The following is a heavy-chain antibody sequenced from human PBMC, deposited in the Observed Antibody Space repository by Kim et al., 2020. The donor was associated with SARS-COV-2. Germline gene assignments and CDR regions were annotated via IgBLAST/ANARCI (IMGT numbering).Heavy chain of an antibody. CDR3: ARVIAEYDIWRAPAPKVNYHGMDV. CDR2: INPNSGGT. Sequence: ASVKVSCEASGYAFTGHQIHWVRQAPGQGLEWVGRINPNSGGTNFAQKFQGRVTMTRDTSISTVYMELSGLGSDDTAVYYCARVIAEYDIWRAPAPKVNYHGMDVWGQGTTVTVSS. J-gene: IGHJ6*02. D-gene: IGHD3-3*01. CDR1: GYAFTGHQ. V-gene: IGHV1-2*06.